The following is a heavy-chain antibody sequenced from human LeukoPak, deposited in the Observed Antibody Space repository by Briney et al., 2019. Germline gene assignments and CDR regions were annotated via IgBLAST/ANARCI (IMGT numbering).Heavy chain of an antibody. CDR1: GFTFSSYG. Sequence: GRSLRLSCAASGFTFSSYGMHWVRQAPGKGRGWVAVIWYDGSNKYYADSVKGRFTISRDNSKNTLYLQMNSLRAEDTAVYYCARDAYYYDSSGYFDYWGQGTLVTVSS. V-gene: IGHV3-33*01. J-gene: IGHJ4*02. D-gene: IGHD3-22*01. CDR2: IWYDGSNK. CDR3: ARDAYYYDSSGYFDY.